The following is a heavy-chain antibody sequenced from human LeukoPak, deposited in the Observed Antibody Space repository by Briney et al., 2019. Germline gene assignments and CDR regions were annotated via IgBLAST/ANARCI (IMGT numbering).Heavy chain of an antibody. CDR3: AREGTATSFDY. CDR1: GGSIGSYS. Sequence: SETLSLTCTVSGGSIGSYSWSWIRQPPGKGLEWIGYIYYSGSTNYNPSLKSRVTISLDTSKNQFSLKLTSVTAADTAVYYCAREGTATSFDYWGQGTLVTVSS. J-gene: IGHJ4*02. V-gene: IGHV4-59*08. CDR2: IYYSGST.